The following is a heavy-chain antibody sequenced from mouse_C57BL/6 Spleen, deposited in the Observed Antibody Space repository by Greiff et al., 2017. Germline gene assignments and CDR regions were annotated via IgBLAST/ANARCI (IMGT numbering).Heavy chain of an antibody. V-gene: IGHV5-15*01. CDR1: GFTFSDYG. CDR2: ISNLAYSI. J-gene: IGHJ4*01. Sequence: EVKLVESGGGLVQPGGSLKLSCAASGFTFSDYGMAWVRQAPRKGPEWVAFISNLAYSIYYADTVTGRFTISRENAKNTLYLEMSSLRSEDTAMYYCARPQTGTGAMDYWGQGTSVTVSS. D-gene: IGHD4-1*01. CDR3: ARPQTGTGAMDY.